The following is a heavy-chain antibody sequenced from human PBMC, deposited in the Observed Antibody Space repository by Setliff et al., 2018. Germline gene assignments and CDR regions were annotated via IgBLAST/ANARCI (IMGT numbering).Heavy chain of an antibody. V-gene: IGHV1-18*01. Sequence: ASVKVSCKTSTNAFTDYGVTWVRQAPGQGLEWVGWISPYTGNAYYAPKFQGRVSLTTDESTNTAYLELRGLRSDDTAVYYCMRLVRFCSRTVCQRTSGDEAWGQGTLVTVSS. CDR3: MRLVRFCSRTVCQRTSGDEA. D-gene: IGHD3-3*01. J-gene: IGHJ5*02. CDR2: ISPYTGNA. CDR1: TNAFTDYG.